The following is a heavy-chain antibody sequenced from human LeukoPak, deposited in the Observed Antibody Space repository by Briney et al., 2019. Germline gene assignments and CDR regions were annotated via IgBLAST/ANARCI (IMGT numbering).Heavy chain of an antibody. V-gene: IGHV5-51*01. J-gene: IGHJ5*02. Sequence: GESLKISCKGSGYSFTSYWIGWVRQLPGKGLEWMGIIYPADSDIRYSPSFQGQVTISADKSISTAYLQWSSLKASDTAMYYCARQEYCSGGSCYTWFDPWGQGTLVTVSS. D-gene: IGHD2-15*01. CDR1: GYSFTSYW. CDR2: IYPADSDI. CDR3: ARQEYCSGGSCYTWFDP.